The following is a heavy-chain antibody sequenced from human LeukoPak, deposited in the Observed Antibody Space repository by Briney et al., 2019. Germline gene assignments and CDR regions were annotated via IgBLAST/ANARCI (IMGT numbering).Heavy chain of an antibody. V-gene: IGHV1-8*01. D-gene: IGHD5-18*01. J-gene: IGHJ4*02. CDR3: ARGSSVDTAMVTDY. CDR2: MNPNSGKT. CDR1: GYTFTSYD. Sequence: GASVKVSCKASGYTFTSYDFNGVRQATGQGLEWMGWMNPNSGKTGYAHKFHGRVTMTRNTSISTAYMELSSLRSEDTAVYYCARGSSVDTAMVTDYWGQGTLVTVSS.